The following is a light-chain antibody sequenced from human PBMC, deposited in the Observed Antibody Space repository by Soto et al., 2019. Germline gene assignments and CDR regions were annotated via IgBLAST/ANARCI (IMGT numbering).Light chain of an antibody. CDR1: SSDVGGYNY. Sequence: QSALTQPASVSGSPGQSITISCTGTSSDVGGYNYVSWYQQHPGKAPKLMIYDVSNRPSGVSNRFSGSKSGHTASLTISGLQAEDEVDYYCSSYTSSSTLDVVFVGGTELTVL. CDR3: SSYTSSSTLDVV. CDR2: DVS. V-gene: IGLV2-14*01. J-gene: IGLJ2*01.